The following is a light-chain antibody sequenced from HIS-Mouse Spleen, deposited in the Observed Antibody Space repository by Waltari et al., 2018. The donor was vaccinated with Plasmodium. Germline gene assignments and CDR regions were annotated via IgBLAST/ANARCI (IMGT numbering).Light chain of an antibody. Sequence: SVPITCRASQSISNYLNWYQQKPGKAPKFLIYAASTLQSGVPSRFSGSGSGTDFTLTISSLQPEDFATYYCQQSYSTWTFGQGTKVEIK. CDR3: QQSYSTWT. J-gene: IGKJ1*01. CDR2: AAS. V-gene: IGKV1-39*01. CDR1: QSISNY.